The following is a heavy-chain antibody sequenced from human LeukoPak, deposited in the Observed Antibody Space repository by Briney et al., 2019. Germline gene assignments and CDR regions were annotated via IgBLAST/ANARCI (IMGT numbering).Heavy chain of an antibody. Sequence: ASVKVSCKASGYTFTSYYMHWVRQAPGQGLEWMGIINPSGGSTSYAQKFQGRVTMTRDTSTSTVYMELSSLRSEDTAVYYCARVGTTFTAAGRGCLDYWGQGTLVTVSS. CDR3: ARVGTTFTAAGRGCLDY. V-gene: IGHV1-46*01. CDR1: GYTFTSYY. CDR2: INPSGGST. D-gene: IGHD6-13*01. J-gene: IGHJ4*02.